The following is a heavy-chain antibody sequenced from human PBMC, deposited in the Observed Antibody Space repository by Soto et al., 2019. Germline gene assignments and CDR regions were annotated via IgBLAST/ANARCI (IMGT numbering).Heavy chain of an antibody. V-gene: IGHV1-69*01. Sequence: QVQLVQSGAEVKKPGSSVKVSCKASGGTFSSYAISWVRQAPGQGLEWMGGIIPIFGTANYAQKFQGRVTITADESTSTAYMELSSLRSEDTAVYYCARPLHYYDSRAQCFDYWGQGTLVTVSS. CDR1: GGTFSSYA. J-gene: IGHJ4*02. D-gene: IGHD3-22*01. CDR3: ARPLHYYDSRAQCFDY. CDR2: IIPIFGTA.